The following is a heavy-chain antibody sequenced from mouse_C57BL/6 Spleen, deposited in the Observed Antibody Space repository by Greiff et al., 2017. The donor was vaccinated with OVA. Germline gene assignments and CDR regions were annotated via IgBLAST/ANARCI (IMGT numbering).Heavy chain of an antibody. V-gene: IGHV1-64*01. CDR3: ASSMVKGYAMDY. CDR1: GYTFTSYW. D-gene: IGHD2-2*01. CDR2: IHPNSGST. Sequence: QVQLKQPGAELVKPGASVKLSCKASGYTFTSYWMHWVKQRPGQGLEWIGMIHPNSGSTNYNEKFKSKATLTVDKSSSTAYMQLSSLTSEDSAVYYCASSMVKGYAMDYWGQGTSVTVSS. J-gene: IGHJ4*01.